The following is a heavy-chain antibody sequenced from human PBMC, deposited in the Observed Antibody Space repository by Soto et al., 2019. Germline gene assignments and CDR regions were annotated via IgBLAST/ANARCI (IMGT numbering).Heavy chain of an antibody. D-gene: IGHD6-19*01. CDR3: ARTRIAVASSSWFDP. V-gene: IGHV4-61*01. Sequence: SETLSLTCTVSGVSVSSGSYYWSWIRQPPGKGLEWIGYIYYSGSTNYNPSLKSRVTISLDTSKNQFSLKLSSVTAADTAVYYCARTRIAVASSSWFDPWGQGTLVTVSS. CDR2: IYYSGST. J-gene: IGHJ5*02. CDR1: GVSVSSGSYY.